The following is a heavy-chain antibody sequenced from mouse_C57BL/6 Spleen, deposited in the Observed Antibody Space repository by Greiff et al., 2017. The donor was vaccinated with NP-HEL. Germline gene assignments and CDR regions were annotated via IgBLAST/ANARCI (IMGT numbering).Heavy chain of an antibody. D-gene: IGHD1-1*01. CDR3: ARRNYGEDYFDY. J-gene: IGHJ2*01. CDR1: GYTFSSYW. Sequence: QVQLQQPGAELVMPGASVKLSCKASGYTFSSYWMHWVKQRPGQGLEWIGEIDPSDSYTNYNQKFKGKSTLTVDKSSSTAYMQLSSLTSEDSAVYYCARRNYGEDYFDYWGQGTTLTVSS. CDR2: IDPSDSYT. V-gene: IGHV1-69*01.